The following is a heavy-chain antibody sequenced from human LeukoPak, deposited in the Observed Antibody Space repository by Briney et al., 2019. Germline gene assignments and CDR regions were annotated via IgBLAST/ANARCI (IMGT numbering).Heavy chain of an antibody. Sequence: SETLSLTCTVSGGSISSGDYYWSWIRQPPGKGLEWIGYIYYSGSTYYNPSPKSRVTISVDTSKNQFSLKLSSVTAADTAVYYCARVIMAVAGYYFDYWGQGTLVTVSS. CDR3: ARVIMAVAGYYFDY. D-gene: IGHD6-19*01. CDR2: IYYSGST. J-gene: IGHJ4*02. CDR1: GGSISSGDYY. V-gene: IGHV4-30-4*08.